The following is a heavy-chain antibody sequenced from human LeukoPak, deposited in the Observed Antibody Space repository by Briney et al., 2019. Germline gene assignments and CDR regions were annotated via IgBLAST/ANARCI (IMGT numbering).Heavy chain of an antibody. J-gene: IGHJ4*02. D-gene: IGHD3-10*01. V-gene: IGHV1-46*01. Sequence: ASVKVSCKASGYTFTNFYMHWVRQAPGQGLEWMGIISPRGGSASSAQKFQGRVTMTRDTSTSTVYMELSSLRSEDTAVYYCARDYHGSGSLTTFDYWGQGTLVTVSS. CDR2: ISPRGGSA. CDR1: GYTFTNFY. CDR3: ARDYHGSGSLTTFDY.